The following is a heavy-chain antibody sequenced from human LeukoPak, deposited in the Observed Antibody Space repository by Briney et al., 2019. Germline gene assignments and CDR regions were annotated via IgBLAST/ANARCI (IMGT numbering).Heavy chain of an antibody. CDR2: ISSRGSTI. Sequence: GGSLRLSCAASGFTFSDYYMSWIRQAPGKGLEWVSYISSRGSTIYYADSVKCRFTISRDNAKNSLYLQMNSLRAEDTAVYYCARDPPYDILTGDSAFDIWGQGTMVTVSS. CDR3: ARDPPYDILTGDSAFDI. D-gene: IGHD3-9*01. J-gene: IGHJ3*02. V-gene: IGHV3-11*01. CDR1: GFTFSDYY.